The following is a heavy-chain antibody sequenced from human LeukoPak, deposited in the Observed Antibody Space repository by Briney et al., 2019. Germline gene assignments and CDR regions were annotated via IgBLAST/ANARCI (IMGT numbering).Heavy chain of an antibody. CDR3: ARSRRGSHPLGGLDY. D-gene: IGHD2-15*01. CDR2: IYYSGST. CDR1: GGSISSSSYY. J-gene: IGHJ4*02. Sequence: PSETLSLTCTVSGGSISSSSYYWSWIRQPPGKGLEWIAYIYYSGSTYYNSSLKSRVTISVDTSKNQFSLKLSSVTAADTAVYYCARSRRGSHPLGGLDYWGQGTLVTVSS. V-gene: IGHV4-30-4*01.